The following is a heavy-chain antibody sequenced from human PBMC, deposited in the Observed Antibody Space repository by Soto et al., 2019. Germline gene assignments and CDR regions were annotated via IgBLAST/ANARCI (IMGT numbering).Heavy chain of an antibody. D-gene: IGHD3-9*01. CDR3: AGQWAAGYGAFDP. V-gene: IGHV4-4*02. Sequence: QVKLQESGPGLEKPSGTLSLTCAVSGGSISNNRWWTWVRQAPGKGLEWIGEIHDRGSTNYNLSLKSLATVSIDRSKNQFSLEMRAVTSADTAVYYCAGQWAAGYGAFDPWGQGTLVTVSS. CDR2: IHDRGST. CDR1: GGSISNNRW. J-gene: IGHJ5*02.